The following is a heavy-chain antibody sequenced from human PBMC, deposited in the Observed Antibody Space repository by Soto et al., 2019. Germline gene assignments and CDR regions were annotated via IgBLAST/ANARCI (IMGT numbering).Heavy chain of an antibody. CDR3: TTGFNYYDSSGYSHDY. CDR1: GFTLSNYW. V-gene: IGHV3-15*01. J-gene: IGHJ4*02. Sequence: EVQLVESGGGLVQPGGSLRLSCAASGFTLSNYWMTWVRQAPGKGLEWVGRIKSKTDGGTTDYAAPVKGRFTISRDDSKNTLYLQMNSLKTEDTAVYYCTTGFNYYDSSGYSHDYWGQGTLVTVSS. CDR2: IKSKTDGGTT. D-gene: IGHD3-22*01.